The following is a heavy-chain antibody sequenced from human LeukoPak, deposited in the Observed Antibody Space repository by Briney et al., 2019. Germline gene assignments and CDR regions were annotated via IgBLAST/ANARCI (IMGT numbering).Heavy chain of an antibody. J-gene: IGHJ5*02. D-gene: IGHD3-10*01. Sequence: ASVKVSCKASGYTFTSYGISWVRQAPGQGLEWMGWISAYNGNTNYAQKLQGRVTMTTDTSTSTAYMELRSLRSDDTAVYYCARDTRITMARGVTWFDPWGQGTLVTVSS. V-gene: IGHV1-18*01. CDR3: ARDTRITMARGVTWFDP. CDR1: GYTFTSYG. CDR2: ISAYNGNT.